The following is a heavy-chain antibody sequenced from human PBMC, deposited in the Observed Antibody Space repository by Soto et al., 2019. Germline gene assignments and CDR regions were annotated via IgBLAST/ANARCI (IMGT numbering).Heavy chain of an antibody. CDR1: GGSFSGYY. CDR3: ARAHPGYSYGPSRYNWFDP. Sequence: ETLSLTCAVYGGSFSGYYWSWIRQPPGKGLEWIGEINHSGSTNYNPSLKSRVTISVDTSKNQFSLKLSSVTAADTAVYYCARAHPGYSYGPSRYNWFDPWGQGTLVTVSS. V-gene: IGHV4-34*01. CDR2: INHSGST. D-gene: IGHD5-18*01. J-gene: IGHJ5*02.